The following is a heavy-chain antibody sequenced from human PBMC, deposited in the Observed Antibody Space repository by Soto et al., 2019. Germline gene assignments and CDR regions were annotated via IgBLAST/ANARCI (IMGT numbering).Heavy chain of an antibody. CDR3: ARVMDCSGRSCYYWYFDL. V-gene: IGHV1-18*01. Sequence: QVQLVQSGAEVKKPGASVKVSCKASGYTFNNYGISWVRQAPGQGLEWMGWISAYNGNTNYAQKLQGRVTLTTDRSTSTAYMEWRSVRSDDTAMYYCARVMDCSGRSCYYWYFDLCGRGTLVTVSS. D-gene: IGHD2-15*01. CDR2: ISAYNGNT. CDR1: GYTFNNYG. J-gene: IGHJ2*01.